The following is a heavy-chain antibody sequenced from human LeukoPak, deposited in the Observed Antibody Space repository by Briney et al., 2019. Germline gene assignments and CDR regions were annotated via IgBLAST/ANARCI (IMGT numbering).Heavy chain of an antibody. D-gene: IGHD2-2*01. CDR1: GFTFSNAW. CDR2: IKSKTDGGTT. J-gene: IGHJ4*02. CDR3: TTDRYCSGTSCYSSY. Sequence: PGGSLRLSCAASGFTFSNAWMSWVRQAPGKGLEWVGRIKSKTDGGTTDYAAPVKGRFTISRDDSKNTLYLQMNSLKTEDTAVYYCTTDRYCSGTSCYSSYWGQGTLVTVSS. V-gene: IGHV3-15*01.